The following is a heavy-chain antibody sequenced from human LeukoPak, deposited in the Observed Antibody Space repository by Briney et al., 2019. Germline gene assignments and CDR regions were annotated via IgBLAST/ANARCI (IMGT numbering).Heavy chain of an antibody. Sequence: GGSLRLSCAASGFTFSSYAMSWVRQAPGKGLEWVSAISGSGGSTYYADSVKGRFTISRDNSKNTLYLQMNSLRAEDTAVNYCAKVPQKTVTTERRVGYYFDYWGQGTLVTVSS. V-gene: IGHV3-23*01. CDR2: ISGSGGST. CDR3: AKVPQKTVTTERRVGYYFDY. J-gene: IGHJ4*02. CDR1: GFTFSSYA. D-gene: IGHD4-17*01.